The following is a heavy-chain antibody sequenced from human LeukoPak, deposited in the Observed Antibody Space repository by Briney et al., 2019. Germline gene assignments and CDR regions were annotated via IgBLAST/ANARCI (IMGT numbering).Heavy chain of an antibody. Sequence: SETLSLTCSVSGGSISSYYWSWIRQPPGKGLEWIAYDIGSINYNPSLKSRVTISLDTSKNQFSLKLSSVTAADTAVYYCAGHHPRNTVDFWGQGTLVTVSS. D-gene: IGHD2/OR15-2a*01. CDR1: GGSISSYY. V-gene: IGHV4-59*08. J-gene: IGHJ4*02. CDR3: AGHHPRNTVDF. CDR2: DIGSI.